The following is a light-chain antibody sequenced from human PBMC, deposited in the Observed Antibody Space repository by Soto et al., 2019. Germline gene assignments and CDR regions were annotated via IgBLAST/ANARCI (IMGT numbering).Light chain of an antibody. CDR1: QSVSSN. J-gene: IGKJ1*01. CDR3: QQYNNWRT. Sequence: EIVLTPSPGPLSLSPGERATLSCRASQSVSSNLAWYQQTPGQAPRLLIYGASTRATGIPARFSGSGSGTEFTLTISSLQSEDFAVYYCQQYNNWRTFGQGTKVDIK. V-gene: IGKV3-15*01. CDR2: GAS.